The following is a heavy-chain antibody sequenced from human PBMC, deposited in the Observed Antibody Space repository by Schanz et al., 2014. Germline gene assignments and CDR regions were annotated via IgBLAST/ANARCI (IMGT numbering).Heavy chain of an antibody. Sequence: EVQLVESGGGLVQPGGSLRLSCAASGFTFSDSWMHWVRQAPGKGLVWVSRTSNDGSFTTFADSVKGRFTISRDNAKNPLYLQMSRLRVADTAVYYCVRWGASWGQGTLVTVSS. J-gene: IGHJ5*02. V-gene: IGHV3-74*01. CDR1: GFTFSDSW. CDR2: TSNDGSFT. CDR3: VRWGAS. D-gene: IGHD3-16*01.